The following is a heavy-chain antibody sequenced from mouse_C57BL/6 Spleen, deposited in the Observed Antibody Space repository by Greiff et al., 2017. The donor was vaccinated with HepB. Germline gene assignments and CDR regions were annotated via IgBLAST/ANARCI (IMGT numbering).Heavy chain of an antibody. Sequence: ESGPGLVKPSQSLSLTCSVTGYSITSGYYWNWIRQFPGNKLEWMGYISYDGSNNYNPSLKNRISITRDTSKNQFFLKLNSVTTEDTATYYCARGGNHYAMDYWGQGTSVTVSS. CDR3: ARGGNHYAMDY. CDR2: ISYDGSN. CDR1: GYSITSGYY. V-gene: IGHV3-6*01. D-gene: IGHD2-1*01. J-gene: IGHJ4*01.